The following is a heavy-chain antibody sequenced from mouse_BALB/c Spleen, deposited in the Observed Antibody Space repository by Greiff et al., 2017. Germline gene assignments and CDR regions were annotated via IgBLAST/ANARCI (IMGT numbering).Heavy chain of an antibody. CDR3: ASSLYYGNYGFAY. CDR2: ISYSGST. J-gene: IGHJ3*01. D-gene: IGHD2-1*01. CDR1: GYSITSDYA. V-gene: IGHV3-2*02. Sequence: EVQLQESGPGLVKPSQSLSLTCTVTGYSITSDYAWNWIRQFPGNKLEWMGYISYSGSTSYNPSLKSRISITRDTSKNQFFLQLNSVTTEDTATYYCASSLYYGNYGFAYWGQGTLVTVSA.